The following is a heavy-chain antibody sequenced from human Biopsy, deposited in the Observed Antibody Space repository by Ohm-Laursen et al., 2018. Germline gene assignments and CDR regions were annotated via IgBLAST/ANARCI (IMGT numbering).Heavy chain of an antibody. CDR3: ARGYSRRVSIFEASIYWFDT. Sequence: ASVKVSCKASGGSFSTYDVNWVRQARGQGLEWMGWMIPSSGKTGYAQRFQGRVTLTMNTSISTAYMELSGLRSEDTAVYFCARGYSRRVSIFEASIYWFDTWGQGTLVTVSS. CDR1: GGSFSTYD. J-gene: IGHJ5*02. V-gene: IGHV1-8*01. D-gene: IGHD6-6*01. CDR2: MIPSSGKT.